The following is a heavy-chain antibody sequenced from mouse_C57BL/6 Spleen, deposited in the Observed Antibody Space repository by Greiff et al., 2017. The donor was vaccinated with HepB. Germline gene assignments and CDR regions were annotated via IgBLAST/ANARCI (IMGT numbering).Heavy chain of an antibody. Sequence: VQLQQSGAELVKPGASVKISCKASGYAFSSYWMNWVKQRPGKGLEWIGQIYPGDGDTNYNGKFKGKATLTADTSSSPAYLQLSSLTSEDSEVYFCARENPRGHWFAYWGQGTLVTVSA. J-gene: IGHJ3*01. CDR2: IYPGDGDT. CDR3: ARENPRGHWFAY. V-gene: IGHV1-80*01. CDR1: GYAFSSYW.